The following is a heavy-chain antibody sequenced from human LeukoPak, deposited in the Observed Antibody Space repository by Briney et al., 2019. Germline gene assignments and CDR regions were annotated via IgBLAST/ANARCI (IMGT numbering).Heavy chain of an antibody. J-gene: IGHJ4*02. CDR3: AKDGHYYDSSGPYFDY. D-gene: IGHD3-22*01. Sequence: PGGSLRPSCAASGFTFSSYGMHWVRQAPGKGLEWVAVISYDGSNKYYADSVKGRFTISRDNSKNTLCLQMNSLRAEDTAVYYCAKDGHYYDSSGPYFDYWGQGTLVTVSS. CDR2: ISYDGSNK. V-gene: IGHV3-30*18. CDR1: GFTFSSYG.